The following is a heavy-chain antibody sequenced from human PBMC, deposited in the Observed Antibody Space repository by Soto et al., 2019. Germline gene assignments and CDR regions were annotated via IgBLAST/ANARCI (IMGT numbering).Heavy chain of an antibody. CDR1: GFNLGAYS. Sequence: GGSLRLSCAASGFNLGAYSMNWVRQAPGKGLEWISYLSFGNHRTLYANYARGRFTVSRDDVKQLLYLQMNGLRDEDTAVYYCTRDSGSGYSMDIWGQGTTVTVSS. V-gene: IGHV3-48*02. J-gene: IGHJ6*02. CDR2: LSFGNHRT. D-gene: IGHD3-10*01. CDR3: TRDSGSGYSMDI.